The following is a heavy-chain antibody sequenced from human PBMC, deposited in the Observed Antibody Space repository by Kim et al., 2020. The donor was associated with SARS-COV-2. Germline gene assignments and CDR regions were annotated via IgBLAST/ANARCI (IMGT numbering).Heavy chain of an antibody. J-gene: IGHJ5*02. Sequence: ADSVEGRFTVSRDNSRDMLFLQMNSLRAEDTAVYYCAKSRVLRIVRVPFDHWGQGTLVSVSS. D-gene: IGHD2-15*01. V-gene: IGHV3-23*01. CDR3: AKSRVLRIVRVPFDH.